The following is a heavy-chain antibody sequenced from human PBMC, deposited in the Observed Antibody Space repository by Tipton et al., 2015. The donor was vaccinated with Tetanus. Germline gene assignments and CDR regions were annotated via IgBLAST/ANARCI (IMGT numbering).Heavy chain of an antibody. J-gene: IGHJ4*02. CDR2: ISGSGGST. D-gene: IGHD6-19*01. V-gene: IGHV3-23*01. CDR3: AKVPNRLIAVAGTDY. CDR1: GFTFSSYA. Sequence: SLRLSCAASGFTFSSYAMSWVRQAPGKGLEWVSAISGSGGSTYYADSVKGRFTISRDNSKNTLYLQMNSLRAEDTAVYYCAKVPNRLIAVAGTDYWGQGTLVTVSS.